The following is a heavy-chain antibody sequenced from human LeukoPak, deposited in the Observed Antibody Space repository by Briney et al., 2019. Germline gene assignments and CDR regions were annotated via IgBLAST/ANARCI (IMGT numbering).Heavy chain of an antibody. CDR1: GYTFTGYY. Sequence: ASVKVSCKASGYTFTGYYIHWVRQAPGQGLEWMGWINPNSGGTNYAQKFQGRVTMTRDTSISTAYMELSRLRSDDTAVYYCARGASRVIVVVVEGFDYWGQGTLVTVSS. D-gene: IGHD2-15*01. CDR2: INPNSGGT. CDR3: ARGASRVIVVVVEGFDY. V-gene: IGHV1-2*02. J-gene: IGHJ4*02.